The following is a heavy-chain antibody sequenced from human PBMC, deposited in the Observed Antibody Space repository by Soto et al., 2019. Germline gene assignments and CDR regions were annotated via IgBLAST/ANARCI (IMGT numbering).Heavy chain of an antibody. Sequence: PSETLSLTCTVSGVSVSSGSFYWAWIRQPPGKGLEWIGFGSYSGTTNYKPSLKSRVTISVDTSRSQISLKVSSLTSADTAVYYCVRVATVTQYDYWGQGTLVTVS. V-gene: IGHV4-61*01. CDR3: VRVATVTQYDY. D-gene: IGHD4-17*01. CDR1: GVSVSSGSFY. J-gene: IGHJ4*02. CDR2: GSYSGTT.